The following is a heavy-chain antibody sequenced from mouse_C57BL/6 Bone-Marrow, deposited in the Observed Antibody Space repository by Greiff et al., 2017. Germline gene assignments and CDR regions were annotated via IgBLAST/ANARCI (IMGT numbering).Heavy chain of an antibody. CDR2: IDPEDGET. J-gene: IGHJ4*01. V-gene: IGHV14-2*01. D-gene: IGHD2-3*01. Sequence: EVTLMESGAELVKPGASVKLSCTASGFNIKDYYMHWVKQRTEQGLEWIGRIDPEDGETKYAPKFPGKATITADTSSNTAYLQLSSLTSEDTAVYYGARGGLLHYAMDYWGKGTSVNVSS. CDR1: GFNIKDYY. CDR3: ARGGLLHYAMDY.